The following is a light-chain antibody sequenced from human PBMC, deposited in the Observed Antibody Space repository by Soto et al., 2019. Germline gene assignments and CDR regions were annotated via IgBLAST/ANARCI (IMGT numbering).Light chain of an antibody. J-gene: IGKJ2*01. CDR2: GAS. CDR3: QQRSNWPGT. Sequence: EIVLTQSPGTLSLSPGERATLSCRASQSVSNNYLAWYQQKPGQAPRLLIYGASNRATGIPDRFSGSGSGTDFTLTISRLEPEDFAVYYCQQRSNWPGTFGQGTKLEIK. CDR1: QSVSNNY. V-gene: IGKV3D-20*02.